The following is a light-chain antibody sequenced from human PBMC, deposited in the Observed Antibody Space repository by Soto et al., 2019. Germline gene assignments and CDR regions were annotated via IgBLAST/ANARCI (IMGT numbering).Light chain of an antibody. J-gene: IGLJ1*01. Sequence: QSALTQPRAVSGSPGQSVTISCSGTSSNVCGYNYVSWYQQHPGRAPKLMIYDVSKRPSGVPDRFSGSKSGNTASLTISGLQAEDEADYYCCSYAGRYTYVFGTGTKVTVL. V-gene: IGLV2-11*01. CDR1: SSNVCGYNY. CDR2: DVS. CDR3: CSYAGRYTYV.